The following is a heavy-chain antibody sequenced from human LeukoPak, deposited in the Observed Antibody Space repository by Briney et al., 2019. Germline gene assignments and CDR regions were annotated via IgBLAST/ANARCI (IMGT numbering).Heavy chain of an antibody. CDR3: AXXXXXXYGWYFDY. CDR1: GFTFDDYA. D-gene: IGHD3-10*01. Sequence: GRSLRLSCAASGFTFDDYAMHWVRQAPGKGLEWVSGISWNSGSIGYADSVKGRFTISRDNAKNSLYLQMNSLRAEDTALYYCAXXXXXXYGWYFDYWGQGTLVTVSS. J-gene: IGHJ4*02. CDR2: ISWNSGSI. V-gene: IGHV3-9*01.